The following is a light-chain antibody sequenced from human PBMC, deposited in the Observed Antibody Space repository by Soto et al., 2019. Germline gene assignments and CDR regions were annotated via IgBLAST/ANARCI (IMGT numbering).Light chain of an antibody. V-gene: IGKV3-20*01. J-gene: IGKJ4*01. CDR3: QQYGSSLFT. CDR1: QSVSSSF. CDR2: GAS. Sequence: EIVLTQSPGTLSLSPGERATLSCRASQSVSSSFLAWYRQKPGQAPRLLIYGASSRATGIPDRFSGSGSGTDFTLTISRLEPEDFAVYYCQQYGSSLFTFGGGTKVDIK.